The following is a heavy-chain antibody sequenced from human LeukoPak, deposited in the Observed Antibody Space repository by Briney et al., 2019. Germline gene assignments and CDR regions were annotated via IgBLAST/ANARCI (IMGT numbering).Heavy chain of an antibody. J-gene: IGHJ4*02. CDR1: GGSFIGYY. CDR2: INHSGST. V-gene: IGHV4-34*01. CDR3: ASRRLGTTVTTYDY. Sequence: NTSETLSLTCAVYGGSFIGYYWSWIRQPPGKGLEWIGEINHSGSTNYNPSLKSRVTISVDTSKNQFSLKLSSVTAADTAVYYCASRRLGTTVTTYDYWGQGTLVTVSS. D-gene: IGHD4-17*01.